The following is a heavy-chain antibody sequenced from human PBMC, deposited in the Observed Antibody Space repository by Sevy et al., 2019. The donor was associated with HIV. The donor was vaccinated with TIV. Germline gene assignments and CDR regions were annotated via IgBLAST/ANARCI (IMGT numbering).Heavy chain of an antibody. CDR3: AKGYCDGGSCPRDYYYYGMDV. D-gene: IGHD2-15*01. CDR1: GFTFSTYA. Sequence: GGSLRLSCAASGFTFSTYAMNWVRQAPGKGLEWVSSISRSGRSTYSADSGEGRFTISVDNFKNTLYLQLSSLRVDETAVYYCAKGYCDGGSCPRDYYYYGMDVWGQGTTVTVSS. V-gene: IGHV3-23*01. J-gene: IGHJ6*02. CDR2: ISRSGRST.